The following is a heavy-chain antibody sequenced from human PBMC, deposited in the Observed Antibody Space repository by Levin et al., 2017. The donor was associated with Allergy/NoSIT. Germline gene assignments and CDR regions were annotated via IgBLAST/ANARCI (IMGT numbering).Heavy chain of an antibody. J-gene: IGHJ4*02. CDR3: ARAPVAGTCDY. CDR2: MSYDGSNK. V-gene: IGHV3-30-3*01. D-gene: IGHD5-12*01. CDR1: EFTFRSFT. Sequence: LSLTCAAFEFTFRSFTMNWVRQAPGKGLEWVAVMSYDGSNKDYADSVKGRFTISRDNSKNTLYLQMNNLRLEDTAVYYCARAPVAGTCDYWGQGTLVTVSS.